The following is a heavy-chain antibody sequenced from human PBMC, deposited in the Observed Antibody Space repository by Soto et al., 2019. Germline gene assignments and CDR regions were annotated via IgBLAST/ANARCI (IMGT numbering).Heavy chain of an antibody. Sequence: GSGNGCFKTSGYRFSDYYFHWVRRAPGQGLEWLGWMISKSKTQTYAEKFRGRVTLTTYTSTNTSSLQLDTLTSDDTAVYYCAGHGRDSGTFDALDVWGQGTTVTVSS. V-gene: IGHV1-2*02. D-gene: IGHD3-10*01. CDR1: GYRFSDYY. CDR2: MISKSKTQ. J-gene: IGHJ6*01. CDR3: AGHGRDSGTFDALDV.